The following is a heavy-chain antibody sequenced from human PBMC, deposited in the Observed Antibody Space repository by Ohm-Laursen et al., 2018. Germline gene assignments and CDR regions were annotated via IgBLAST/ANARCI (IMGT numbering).Heavy chain of an antibody. J-gene: IGHJ4*02. Sequence: GTLSLTCTVSGGSISSSSYYWGWIRQPPGKGLEWIGSIYYSGSTYYNPSLKSRVTMSVDTSQNHFSLMLSSVTAADTAVYYCARDFSLDTSLVLGIWGPGTLVTVSS. V-gene: IGHV4-39*02. CDR1: GGSISSSSYY. D-gene: IGHD5-18*01. CDR2: IYYSGST. CDR3: ARDFSLDTSLVLGI.